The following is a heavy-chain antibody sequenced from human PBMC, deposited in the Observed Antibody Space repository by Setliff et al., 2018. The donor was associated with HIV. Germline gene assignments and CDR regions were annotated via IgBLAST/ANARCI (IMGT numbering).Heavy chain of an antibody. CDR2: VDPQDGET. CDR1: GYIFTDYY. J-gene: IGHJ4*02. D-gene: IGHD3-10*01. CDR3: ATSGTYYYGSGTYHASAF. Sequence: ASGKVSCKSSGYIFTDYYMHWVQQAPGEGLEWMGRVDPQDGETKYAEKFQGRVTITADTSTGTSVMELSSLKSEDTAAYYCATSGTYYYGSGTYHASAFWGQGTLVTVSS. V-gene: IGHV1-69-2*01.